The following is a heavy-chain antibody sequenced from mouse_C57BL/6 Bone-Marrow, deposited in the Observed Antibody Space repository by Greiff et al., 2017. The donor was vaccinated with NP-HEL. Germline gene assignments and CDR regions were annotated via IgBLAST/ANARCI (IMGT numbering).Heavy chain of an antibody. J-gene: IGHJ2*01. D-gene: IGHD1-1*01. CDR3: ARDHYYCSSYAGDY. Sequence: EVQLHQSGPELVKPGASVKISCKASGYSFTGYYMNRVKQSPEKSLEWIGEINPSTGGTTYNQKFKAKATLTVDKSSSTAYMQLKSLTSEDSAVCYCARDHYYCSSYAGDYWGQGTTLTVSS. V-gene: IGHV1-42*01. CDR1: GYSFTGYY. CDR2: INPSTGGT.